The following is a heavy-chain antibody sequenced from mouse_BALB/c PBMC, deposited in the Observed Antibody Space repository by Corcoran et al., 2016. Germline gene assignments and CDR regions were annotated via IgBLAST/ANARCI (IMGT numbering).Heavy chain of an antibody. CDR2: ISYDGSN. CDR3: ARNGDY. CDR1: GYSITSGYY. Sequence: DVQLQESGPGLVKPSQSLSLTCSVTGYSITSGYYWNWIRQFPGNKLEWMGYISYDGSNNYNPSLKNRIYITRDTSKNQFFLKLNSVTTEDTATYYCARNGDYLGQGTSVTVSS. J-gene: IGHJ4*01. V-gene: IGHV3-6*02.